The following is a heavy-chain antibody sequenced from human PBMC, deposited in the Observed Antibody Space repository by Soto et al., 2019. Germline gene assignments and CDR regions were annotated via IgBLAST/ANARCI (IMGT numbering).Heavy chain of an antibody. J-gene: IGHJ4*02. CDR3: VRDFGYGGYGDY. CDR2: IYHSRST. CDR1: GGSISSSNW. Sequence: QVQLQESGPGLVKPSGTLSLTCAVSGGSISSSNWWSWVRQPPGKGLEWIGEIYHSRSTNYSPSLRMRGTISLAKSKNQFSRKLSSVTAADTAVYYWVRDFGYGGYGDYWGQGTLVTVSS. D-gene: IGHD5-12*01. V-gene: IGHV4-4*02.